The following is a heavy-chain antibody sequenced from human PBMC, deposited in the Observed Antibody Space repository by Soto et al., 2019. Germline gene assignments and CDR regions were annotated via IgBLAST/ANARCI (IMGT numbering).Heavy chain of an antibody. CDR2: VYYSGST. J-gene: IGHJ5*02. CDR1: GASVNSENYY. CDR3: ARVVLRFLQWFDP. V-gene: IGHV4-61*01. Sequence: QVQLQESGPGLVKPSETLSLTCTVSGASVNSENYYWSWIRQPPGKGLEWIGYVYYSGSTNYNPSLKRRATLSLDTYKDQFSLKMTSMTSADTAFYFWARVVLRFLQWFDPWGQGTLVTVSS. D-gene: IGHD3-3*01.